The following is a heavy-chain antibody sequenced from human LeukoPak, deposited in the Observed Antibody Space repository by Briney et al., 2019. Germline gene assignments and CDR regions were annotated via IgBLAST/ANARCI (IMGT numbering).Heavy chain of an antibody. D-gene: IGHD1-26*01. CDR2: ISWNSGSI. CDR3: AKGAYSGSYYPFDY. Sequence: GRSLRLSCAASGFTFDDYAMHWVRQAPGKGLEWVSGISWNSGSIGYADSVKGRFTISRDNAKNSLYLQMNSLRAEDTALYYCAKGAYSGSYYPFDYWGQGTLVTVSS. CDR1: GFTFDDYA. J-gene: IGHJ4*02. V-gene: IGHV3-9*01.